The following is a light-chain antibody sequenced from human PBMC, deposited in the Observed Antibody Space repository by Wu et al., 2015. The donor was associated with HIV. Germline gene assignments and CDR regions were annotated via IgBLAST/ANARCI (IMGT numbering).Light chain of an antibody. J-gene: IGKJ4*01. CDR3: QQYDGSLT. CDR1: QSVSNNY. Sequence: EIVLTQSPGTLSLSPGERATLSCRASQSVSNNYLGWYQQKSGQAPRLLIYGASSRATGIPDRFSGSGSGTDFTLTISRLEPEDFAVYYCQQYDGSLTFGGGTKVEI. V-gene: IGKV3-20*01. CDR2: GAS.